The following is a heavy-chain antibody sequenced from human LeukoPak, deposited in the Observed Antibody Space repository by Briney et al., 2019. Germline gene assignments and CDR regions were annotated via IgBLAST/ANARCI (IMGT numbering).Heavy chain of an antibody. V-gene: IGHV4-4*07. Sequence: SETLSLTCTVSGGSINAYYWSWIRQPAGKGLEYIGRIYASGSTNYSPFLRTRVTISVDTSKNQFSLKLSSVTAADTAVYYCAGETSSGYYHDYWGQGTLVTVSS. CDR2: IYASGST. CDR3: AGETSSGYYHDY. J-gene: IGHJ4*02. D-gene: IGHD3-22*01. CDR1: GGSINAYY.